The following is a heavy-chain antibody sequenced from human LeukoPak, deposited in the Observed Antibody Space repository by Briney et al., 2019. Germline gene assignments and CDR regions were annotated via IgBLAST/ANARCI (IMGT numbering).Heavy chain of an antibody. Sequence: SETLSLTCTVSGASINTYYWSWVRQPAGKGLEWIGRIFTSGSTNYNPSLKSRVTISVDTSKNQFSLKLSSVTAADTAVYYCARDRDTGSSSNRYYFDYWGQGTLVTVSS. D-gene: IGHD1-26*01. CDR1: GASINTYY. CDR2: IFTSGST. J-gene: IGHJ4*02. V-gene: IGHV4-4*07. CDR3: ARDRDTGSSSNRYYFDY.